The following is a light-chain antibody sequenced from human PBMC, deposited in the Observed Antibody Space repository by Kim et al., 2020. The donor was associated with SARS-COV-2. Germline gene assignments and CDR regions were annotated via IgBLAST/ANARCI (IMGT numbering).Light chain of an antibody. V-gene: IGLV2-14*03. Sequence: QSALTQPASVSGSPGQSITISCTGTSSDVGGNHFVSWYQQHPGRAPKLMIFDFSKRPSGVSNRFSGSKSGDTASLTISGLQVEDEAAYYCSSYTSSSTRVFGGGTKL. CDR2: DFS. CDR1: SSDVGGNHF. CDR3: SSYTSSSTRV. J-gene: IGLJ3*02.